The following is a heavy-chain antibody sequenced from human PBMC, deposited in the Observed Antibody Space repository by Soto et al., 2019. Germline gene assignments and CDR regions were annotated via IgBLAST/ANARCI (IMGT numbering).Heavy chain of an antibody. CDR2: INAGNGNT. D-gene: IGHD3-22*01. Sequence: QVQLVQSGAEVKKPGASVKVSCKASGYTFTSYAMHWARQAPGQRLEWMGWINAGNGNTKYSQKFQGRVTITRDTSASNAYMELSSLRSEDTAVYYCAMTSPPYYYDPMDVSGQGTTVTVSS. CDR3: AMTSPPYYYDPMDV. J-gene: IGHJ6*02. V-gene: IGHV1-3*01. CDR1: GYTFTSYA.